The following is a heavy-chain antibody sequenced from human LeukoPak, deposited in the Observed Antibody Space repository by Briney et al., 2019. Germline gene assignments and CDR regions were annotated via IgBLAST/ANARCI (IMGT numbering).Heavy chain of an antibody. CDR3: VEQTGTFDY. D-gene: IGHD7-27*01. Sequence: SETLSLTCAVYGGSFSGYYWSWIRQPPGKGLEWIGEINHSGSTNYNPSLKSRVTISVDTSKNQFSLKLSSVTAADTAVYYCVEQTGTFDYWGQGTLVTVSS. V-gene: IGHV4-34*01. CDR1: GGSFSGYY. CDR2: INHSGST. J-gene: IGHJ4*02.